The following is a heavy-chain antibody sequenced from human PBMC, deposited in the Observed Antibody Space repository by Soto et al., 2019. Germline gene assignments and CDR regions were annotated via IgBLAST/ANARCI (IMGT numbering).Heavy chain of an antibody. Sequence: GASVKVSCKASGGTFSSYAISWVRQAPGQGLEWMGGIIPIFGTANYAQKFQGRVTITADKSTSTAYMELSSLRSEETAVYYCAREVVPAANWFDPWGQGTLVTVSS. CDR1: GGTFSSYA. D-gene: IGHD2-2*01. V-gene: IGHV1-69*06. J-gene: IGHJ5*02. CDR3: AREVVPAANWFDP. CDR2: IIPIFGTA.